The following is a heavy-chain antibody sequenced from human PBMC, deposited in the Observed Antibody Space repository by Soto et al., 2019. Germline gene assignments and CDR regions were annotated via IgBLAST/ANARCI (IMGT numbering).Heavy chain of an antibody. CDR2: INHSGST. CDR1: GGSFSGYY. V-gene: IGHV4-34*01. D-gene: IGHD2-8*01. J-gene: IGHJ5*02. CDR3: ARGLPPNRHWFDP. Sequence: PSETLSLTCAVYGGSFSGYYWSWIRQPPGKGLEWIGEINHSGSTNYNPSLKSRVTISVDTSKNQFSLKLSSVTAADTAVYYCARGLPPNRHWFDPWGQGTLVTVSS.